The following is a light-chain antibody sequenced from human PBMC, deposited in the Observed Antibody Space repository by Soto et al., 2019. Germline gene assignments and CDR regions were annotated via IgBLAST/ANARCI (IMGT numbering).Light chain of an antibody. V-gene: IGKV1-39*01. J-gene: IGKJ1*01. CDR3: QQSYSTPPT. Sequence: DIQMTQSPSSLSASVGDRVTITCRASQSISSYLNWYQQKPGKAPKLLIYAASSLQSGVPSRFSGSGSGTDFTLTISSLQPEDFATYYGQQSYSTPPTVGQGTKVEIK. CDR1: QSISSY. CDR2: AAS.